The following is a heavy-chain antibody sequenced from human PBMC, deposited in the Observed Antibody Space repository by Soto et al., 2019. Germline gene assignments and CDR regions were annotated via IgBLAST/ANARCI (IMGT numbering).Heavy chain of an antibody. Sequence: ASVKVSCKASGYTFTSYGISGVRQAPGQGLEWMGWISAYNGNTNYAQKLQGRVTMTTDTSTSTAYMELRSLRSDDTAVYYCARAGDFWSGYYAKGAFDIWGQGTMVTVSS. D-gene: IGHD3-3*01. CDR3: ARAGDFWSGYYAKGAFDI. V-gene: IGHV1-18*01. J-gene: IGHJ3*02. CDR1: GYTFTSYG. CDR2: ISAYNGNT.